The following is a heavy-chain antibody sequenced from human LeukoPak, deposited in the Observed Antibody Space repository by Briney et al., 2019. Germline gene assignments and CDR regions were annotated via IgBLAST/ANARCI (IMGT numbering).Heavy chain of an antibody. CDR1: GGSISSSY. D-gene: IGHD2-8*01. CDR2: IYYSGSI. J-gene: IGHJ3*02. CDR3: ARGDCTNGVCYAFDI. Sequence: PSETLSLTCTVSGGSISSSYWSWIRQPPGKGLEWIGYIYYSGSINYNPSLKSRVTISVDTSKNQFSLKLSSVTAADTAVYYCARGDCTNGVCYAFDIWGQGTMVTVSS. V-gene: IGHV4-59*08.